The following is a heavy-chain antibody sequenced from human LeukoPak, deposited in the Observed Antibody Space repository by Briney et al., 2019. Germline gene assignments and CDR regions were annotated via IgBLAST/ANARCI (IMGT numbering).Heavy chain of an antibody. CDR2: INTYNGNT. CDR1: GYTFNTYE. CDR3: ARLAVGSSWFHDY. V-gene: IGHV1-18*01. J-gene: IGHJ4*02. Sequence: GASVKVSCKXSGYTFNTYEIAWGRQAPGQGLEWMGWINTYNGNTNYTQKVQGRVTMTTEPSTSTGYMELRNLRSDDPAVYYCARLAVGSSWFHDYWGQGTLVTVSS. D-gene: IGHD6-13*01.